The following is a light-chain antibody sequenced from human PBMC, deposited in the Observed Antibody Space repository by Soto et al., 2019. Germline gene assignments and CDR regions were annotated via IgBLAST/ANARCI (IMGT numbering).Light chain of an antibody. CDR1: QSVGTSY. CDR3: QQYGSTPLT. Sequence: EIVLTQSPGTLSLSPGERVTLSCRASQSVGTSYLAWYQQKPGQAPRLLFSGASNRATGIPDRFSGSGSGTDFTLTISRLEPEDFAMYYCQQYGSTPLTFGTGTKVEIK. J-gene: IGKJ4*01. CDR2: GAS. V-gene: IGKV3-20*01.